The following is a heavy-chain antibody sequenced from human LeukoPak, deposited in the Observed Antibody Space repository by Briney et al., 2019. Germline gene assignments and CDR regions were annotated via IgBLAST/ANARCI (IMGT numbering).Heavy chain of an antibody. CDR1: GGSISSSSYY. CDR2: IYYSGST. Sequence: SETLSLTCTVSGGSISSSSYYWGWIRQPPGKGLEWIGSIYYSGSTYYNPSLKSRVTISVDTSKNQFSLKLSSVTAADTAVYYCASPYYDYVWGSYRLDYWGQGTQVTVSS. V-gene: IGHV4-39*01. J-gene: IGHJ4*02. CDR3: ASPYYDYVWGSYRLDY. D-gene: IGHD3-16*02.